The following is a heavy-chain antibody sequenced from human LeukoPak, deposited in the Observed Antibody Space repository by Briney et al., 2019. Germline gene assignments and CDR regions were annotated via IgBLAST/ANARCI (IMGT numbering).Heavy chain of an antibody. CDR1: INTIISGDYY. V-gene: IGHV4-30-4*01. Sequence: SQPLSLTCTVSINTIISGDYYWSWIRQPPGRGLAWNGYIYYSGSSCYNPSLKNRDTITVDTSKNQCSMKLSSVTAADTAVYYCDREPLGDRPGVDYWGQGTLVTVSS. D-gene: IGHD3-16*01. J-gene: IGHJ4*02. CDR3: DREPLGDRPGVDY. CDR2: IYYSGSS.